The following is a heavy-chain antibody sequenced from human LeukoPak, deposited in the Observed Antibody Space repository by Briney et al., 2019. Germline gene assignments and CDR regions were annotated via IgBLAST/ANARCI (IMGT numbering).Heavy chain of an antibody. D-gene: IGHD3-10*01. V-gene: IGHV4-34*01. CDR2: INHSGST. Sequence: SETLSLTCAVYGGSFSGYYWSWIRQPPGKGLEWIGEINHSGSTNYNPSLKSRATISVDTSKNQFSLKLSSVTAADTAVYYCAREKLYYYGSGTNWFDPWGQGTLVTVSS. CDR1: GGSFSGYY. J-gene: IGHJ5*02. CDR3: AREKLYYYGSGTNWFDP.